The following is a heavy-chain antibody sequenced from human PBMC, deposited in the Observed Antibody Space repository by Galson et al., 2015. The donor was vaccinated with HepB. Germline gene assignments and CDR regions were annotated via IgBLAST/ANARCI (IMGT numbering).Heavy chain of an antibody. CDR3: ARARGSGPAAYFDY. CDR1: GFTFSDDY. Sequence: SLRLSCAASGFTFSDDYMSWIRQAPGKGLDWISYFSSSSDFTNYADSVRGRFTISRDNAKNSLYLQMNSLRVEDTAVYYCARARGSGPAAYFDYWGQGILVTVSS. J-gene: IGHJ4*02. V-gene: IGHV3-11*05. D-gene: IGHD6-19*01. CDR2: FSSSSDFT.